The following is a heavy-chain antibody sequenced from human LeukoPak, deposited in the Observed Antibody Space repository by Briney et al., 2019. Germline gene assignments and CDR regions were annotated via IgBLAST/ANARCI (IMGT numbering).Heavy chain of an antibody. V-gene: IGHV1-18*01. Sequence: ASVKVSCKASGYTFTSYGISWVRQAPGQGLEWMGWISAYTGNTNYAQKFQGRVTMTTDTSTSTVHMELRSLRSDDTAVYYCARDFSPHRDYYDSSGYFSDYWGREPWSPSPQ. CDR3: ARDFSPHRDYYDSSGYFSDY. CDR2: ISAYTGNT. J-gene: IGHJ4*02. CDR1: GYTFTSYG. D-gene: IGHD3-22*01.